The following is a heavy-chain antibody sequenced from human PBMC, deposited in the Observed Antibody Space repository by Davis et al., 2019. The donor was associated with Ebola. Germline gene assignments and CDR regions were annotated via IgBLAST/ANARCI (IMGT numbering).Heavy chain of an antibody. Sequence: PGGSLRLSCAASGFTFSSYGMHWVRQAPGKGLEWVAVISFDGSDKYYADSVKARFSISRDNSKNTLYLQVNSLRAEDTAVYYCAKEWRRAVAGDLLYYYHGIDVWGQGTTVTVSS. CDR1: GFTFSSYG. V-gene: IGHV3-30*18. CDR2: ISFDGSDK. CDR3: AKEWRRAVAGDLLYYYHGIDV. J-gene: IGHJ6*02. D-gene: IGHD6-19*01.